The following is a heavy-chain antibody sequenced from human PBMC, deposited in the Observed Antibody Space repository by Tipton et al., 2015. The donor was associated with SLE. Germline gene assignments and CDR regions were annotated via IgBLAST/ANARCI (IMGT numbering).Heavy chain of an antibody. Sequence: TLSLTCTVSGGSISTYYWSWIRQPPGKGLEWIGYIYYSGSTNYNPSLKSRVTISIDTSKNQFSLKLSSVTAADTAVYYCARQGGQWLDFDYWGQGTLVTVSS. D-gene: IGHD6-19*01. CDR1: GGSISTYY. CDR3: ARQGGQWLDFDY. J-gene: IGHJ4*02. V-gene: IGHV4-59*01. CDR2: IYYSGST.